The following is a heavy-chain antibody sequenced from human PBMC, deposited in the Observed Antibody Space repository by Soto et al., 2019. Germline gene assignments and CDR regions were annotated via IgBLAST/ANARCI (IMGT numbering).Heavy chain of an antibody. CDR1: GFTFRNYW. J-gene: IGHJ5*02. CDR2: IKPDGSEK. CDR3: STYKGPYCSGTNCLGFDP. V-gene: IGHV3-7*01. Sequence: EVQLVESGGGLVQPGGSLRLSCAVSGFTFRNYWMNWARQAPGMGPEWVASIKPDGSEKFYVDSVKGRFTISRDNAKNSLYLQMNSLSAEDTAVYYCSTYKGPYCSGTNCLGFDPWGQGTLVTVSS. D-gene: IGHD2-2*01.